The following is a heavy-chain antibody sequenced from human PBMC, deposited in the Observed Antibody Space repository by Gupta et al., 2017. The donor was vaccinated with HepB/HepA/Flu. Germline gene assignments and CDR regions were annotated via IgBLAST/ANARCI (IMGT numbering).Heavy chain of an antibody. V-gene: IGHV1-24*01. J-gene: IGHJ1*01. CDR1: GYTLTELS. D-gene: IGHD2-2*02. CDR2: FDPEDGET. Sequence: QVQLVQSGAEVKKPGASVKVSCKVSGYTLTELSIHWVRQAPGKGIEWMGGFDPEDGETIYAQKFQGRVTMTEDTSTDTAYMELSSLRSEDTAVYYCATAMYCSSTSCYTLSEYFQHWGQGTLVTVSS. CDR3: ATAMYCSSTSCYTLSEYFQH.